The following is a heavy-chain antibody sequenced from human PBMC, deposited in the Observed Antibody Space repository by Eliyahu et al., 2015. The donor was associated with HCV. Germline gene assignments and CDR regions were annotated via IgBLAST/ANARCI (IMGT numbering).Heavy chain of an antibody. V-gene: IGHV3-23*01. CDR1: GFIFSSYX. D-gene: IGHD2-21*01. Sequence: EVQLLESGGDLVQPGGSLXLSCAASGFIFSSYXFNWVRQAPGKGPEWISAITGSGSSXYYADSVKGRFTISRDNSKKTLYLQMNNLRAEDTAIYYCAKAKYDLGNLVGVIPDPCPLEIWGQGTLVTVSS. CDR2: ITGSGSSX. J-gene: IGHJ4*02. CDR3: AKAKYDLGNLVGVIPDPCPLEI.